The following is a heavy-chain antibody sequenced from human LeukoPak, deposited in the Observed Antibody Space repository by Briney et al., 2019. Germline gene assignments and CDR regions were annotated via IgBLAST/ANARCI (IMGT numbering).Heavy chain of an antibody. D-gene: IGHD3-22*01. V-gene: IGHV1-2*02. CDR1: GYTFTGYY. CDR3: ARTYYYDSSGYYSTQVFDYMDV. Sequence: ASVKVSCKASGYTFTGYYMHWVRQAPGQGLEWMGWINPNSGGTNYAQKFQGRVTMTRDTSISTAYMELSRLRSDDTAVYYCARTYYYDSSGYYSTQVFDYMDVWGKGTTVTISS. J-gene: IGHJ6*03. CDR2: INPNSGGT.